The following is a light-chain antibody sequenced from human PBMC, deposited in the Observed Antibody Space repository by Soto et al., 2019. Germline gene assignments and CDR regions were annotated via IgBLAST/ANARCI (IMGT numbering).Light chain of an antibody. CDR1: SSNIGADFD. CDR2: GNT. Sequence: SVLTQPPSVSGAAGQRITSSCTGSSSNIGADFDVYWYQQLPGAAPKLLIYGNTNRPSGVPDRFSGSKSGTSASLAIAGLQAEDEADYYCQSYDRSLTGVFGTGTKVTVL. J-gene: IGLJ1*01. V-gene: IGLV1-40*01. CDR3: QSYDRSLTGV.